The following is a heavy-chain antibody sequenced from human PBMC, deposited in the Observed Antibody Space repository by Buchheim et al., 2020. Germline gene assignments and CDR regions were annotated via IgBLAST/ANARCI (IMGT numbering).Heavy chain of an antibody. CDR2: IYHSGST. CDR1: GGSISSSNW. CDR3: ARATPGRGYSYGYSPHYYYYGMDV. D-gene: IGHD5-18*01. V-gene: IGHV4-4*02. Sequence: QVQLQESGPGLVKPSGTLSLTCAVSGGSISSSNWWSWVRQPPGKGLEWIGEIYHSGSTNYNPSLKSRVTISVDKSKNQFSLKLSSVTAADTAVYYCARATPGRGYSYGYSPHYYYYGMDVWGQGTT. J-gene: IGHJ6*02.